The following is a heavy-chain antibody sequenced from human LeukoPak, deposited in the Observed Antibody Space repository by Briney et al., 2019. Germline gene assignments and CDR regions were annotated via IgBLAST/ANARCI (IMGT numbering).Heavy chain of an antibody. Sequence: KPSETLSLICSVSGDSITSGFHYWDWIRQSPQRGLEWVGSVYYTGTTYYNPSLESRVTISIDTSQNLFSLNLTSVTAADTATYFCARRATTVPALGAFDFWGQGTEVTVSS. CDR3: ARRATTVPALGAFDF. CDR2: VYYTGTT. CDR1: GDSITSGFHY. V-gene: IGHV4-39*02. D-gene: IGHD4-11*01. J-gene: IGHJ3*01.